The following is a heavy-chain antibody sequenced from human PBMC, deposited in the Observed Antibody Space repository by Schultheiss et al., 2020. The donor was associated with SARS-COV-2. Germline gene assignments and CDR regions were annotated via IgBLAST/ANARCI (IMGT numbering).Heavy chain of an antibody. CDR3: ARSSEDYGDY. CDR2: IYHSGST. Sequence: SETLSLTCAVYGGSFIGYYWSWIRQPPGKGLEWIGEIYHSGSTNYNPSLKSRVTISVDTSKNQFSLKLSSVTAADTAVYYCARSSEDYGDYWGQGTLVTVSS. V-gene: IGHV4-34*01. CDR1: GGSFIGYY. J-gene: IGHJ4*02.